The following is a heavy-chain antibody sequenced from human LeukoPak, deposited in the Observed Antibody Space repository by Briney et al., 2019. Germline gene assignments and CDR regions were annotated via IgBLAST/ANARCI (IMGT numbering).Heavy chain of an antibody. V-gene: IGHV4-4*07. CDR1: GGSFSGYY. J-gene: IGHJ5*02. D-gene: IGHD3-10*01. Sequence: TSETLSLTCAVYGGSFSGYYWSWIRQPPGKGLEWIGRIYVSGSTTYNPSLNSRVTMSLDTSKNQFSLKLRSVTAADTAVYYCARDSGTTGEVKFDPWGQGTLVTVSS. CDR3: ARDSGTTGEVKFDP. CDR2: IYVSGST.